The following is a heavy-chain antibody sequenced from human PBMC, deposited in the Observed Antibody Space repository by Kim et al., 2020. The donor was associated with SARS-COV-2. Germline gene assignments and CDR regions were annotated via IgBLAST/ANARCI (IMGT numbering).Heavy chain of an antibody. CDR1: GGSFSGYY. V-gene: IGHV4-34*01. J-gene: IGHJ5*02. CDR3: ARRGAGQLLHWGWFDP. D-gene: IGHD2-2*01. CDR2: INHSGST. Sequence: SETLSLTCAVYGGSFSGYYWSWIRQPPGKGLEWIGEINHSGSTNYNPSLKSRVTISVDTSKNQFSLKLSSVTAADTAVYYCARRGAGQLLHWGWFDPWGQGTLVTVSS.